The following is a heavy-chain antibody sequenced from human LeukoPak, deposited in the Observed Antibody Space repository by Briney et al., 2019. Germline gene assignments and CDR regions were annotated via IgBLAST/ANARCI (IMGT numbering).Heavy chain of an antibody. Sequence: ASVKVSCKASGYTFTGYYMHWVRQAPGQGLEWMGWINPNSGGTNYAQKFQGRVTMTRDTSISTAYMELSRLRSDDTAVYYCARDRRAVAGNFYYWGQGTLVTVSS. CDR3: ARDRRAVAGNFYY. CDR1: GYTFTGYY. D-gene: IGHD6-19*01. J-gene: IGHJ4*02. CDR2: INPNSGGT. V-gene: IGHV1-2*02.